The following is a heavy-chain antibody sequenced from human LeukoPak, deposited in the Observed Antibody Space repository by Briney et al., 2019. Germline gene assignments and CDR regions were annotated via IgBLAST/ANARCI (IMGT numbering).Heavy chain of an antibody. CDR1: GYTFTSYD. CDR2: INTNTGNP. J-gene: IGHJ4*02. CDR3: AREAGSSGWYFDY. Sequence: ASVKVSCKASGYTFTSYDINWVRQAPGQGLEWMGWINTNTGNPTYAQGFTGRFVFSLDTSVSTAYLQISSLKAEGIAVYYCAREAGSSGWYFDYWGQGTLVTVSS. V-gene: IGHV7-4-1*02. D-gene: IGHD6-19*01.